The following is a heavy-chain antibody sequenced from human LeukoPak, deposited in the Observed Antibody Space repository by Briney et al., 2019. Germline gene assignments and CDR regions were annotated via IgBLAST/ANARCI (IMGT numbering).Heavy chain of an antibody. J-gene: IGHJ4*02. Sequence: ASVKVSCKASGYTFTSYAIHWVRQAPGQRLEWMGWINAGNGNTKYSQKFQGRVTITRDTSVSTAYMELSTLRSEDTAVYYCASYYDSSGYRLDYWGQGTLVTVSS. D-gene: IGHD3-22*01. CDR3: ASYYDSSGYRLDY. CDR1: GYTFTSYA. CDR2: INAGNGNT. V-gene: IGHV1-3*01.